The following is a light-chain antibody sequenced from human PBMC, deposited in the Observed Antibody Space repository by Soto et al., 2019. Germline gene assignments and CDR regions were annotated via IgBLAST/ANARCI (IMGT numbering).Light chain of an antibody. Sequence: DIQMTQSPSTLSGSVGDRVTISCRASQTIISWLAWYQQKPGKAPKLLIYKASTLKSGVPSRFSGSGSGTEFTLTISSLQPDDFATYYCQHYNTYPWTFGQGTKVDI. V-gene: IGKV1-5*03. CDR1: QTIISW. CDR3: QHYNTYPWT. CDR2: KAS. J-gene: IGKJ1*01.